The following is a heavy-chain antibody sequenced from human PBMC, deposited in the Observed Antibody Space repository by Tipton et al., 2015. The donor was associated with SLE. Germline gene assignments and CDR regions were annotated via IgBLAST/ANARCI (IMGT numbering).Heavy chain of an antibody. V-gene: IGHV5-51*03. Sequence: VQLVQSGAEVKKPGESLKISCKGSGYSFNTYWIGWVRQMPGKGLEWIGIIYADDSDTRYSPSFQGQVTVSADKSISTAFLQWRSLKASDTAMYFCVIVDYAGYTGGYYFDYWGQGTLVTVSS. J-gene: IGHJ4*02. CDR3: VIVDYAGYTGGYYFDY. CDR1: GYSFNTYW. CDR2: IYADDSDT. D-gene: IGHD4-17*01.